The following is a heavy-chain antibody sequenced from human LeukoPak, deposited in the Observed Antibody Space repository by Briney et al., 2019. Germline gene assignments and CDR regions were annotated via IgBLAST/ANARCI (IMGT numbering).Heavy chain of an antibody. Sequence: GGSLRLSCGASGFTFSRYSMNWVRQAPGKGLEWVSSISSSGSYIYYADSVKGRFTISRDSAKNTLYLQMNSLGVEDTAVYYCAPIGAGYWGQGTLVTVSS. CDR2: ISSSGSYI. CDR3: APIGAGY. V-gene: IGHV3-21*01. D-gene: IGHD4/OR15-4a*01. CDR1: GFTFSRYS. J-gene: IGHJ4*02.